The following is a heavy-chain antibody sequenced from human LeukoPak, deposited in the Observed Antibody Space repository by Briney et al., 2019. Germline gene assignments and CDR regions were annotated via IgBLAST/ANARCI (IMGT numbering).Heavy chain of an antibody. J-gene: IGHJ4*02. Sequence: PSETLSLTCSVSGGSISSYYWSWIRQPPGKDLEWIGYIYYSGSTNYNPSLKSRVTISVDTSRNQFSLKLSSVTAADTAVYYCARHPEYYDILTGFRYYCDFWGQGTLVTVSS. D-gene: IGHD3-9*01. CDR1: GGSISSYY. CDR3: ARHPEYYDILTGFRYYCDF. CDR2: IYYSGST. V-gene: IGHV4-59*01.